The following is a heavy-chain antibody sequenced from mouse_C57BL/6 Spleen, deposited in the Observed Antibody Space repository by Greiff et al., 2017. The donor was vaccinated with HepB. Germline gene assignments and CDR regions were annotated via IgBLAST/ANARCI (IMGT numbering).Heavy chain of an antibody. CDR3: ARGDGSFDY. J-gene: IGHJ2*01. V-gene: IGHV5-6*01. CDR2: ISSGGSYT. D-gene: IGHD1-1*01. CDR1: GFTFSSYG. Sequence: EVNVVESGGDLVKPGGSLKLSCAASGFTFSSYGMSWVRQTPDKRLEWVATISSGGSYTYYPDSVKGRITISRDNAKNTLYLQMSSLKSEDTAMYYCARGDGSFDYWGQGTTLTVSS.